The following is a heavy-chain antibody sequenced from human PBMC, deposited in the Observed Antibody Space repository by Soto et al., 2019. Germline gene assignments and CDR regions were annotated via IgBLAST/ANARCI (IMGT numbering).Heavy chain of an antibody. CDR3: ASSRAAFLFDY. D-gene: IGHD6-13*01. J-gene: IGHJ4*02. CDR1: GFTFSSYW. CDR2: IKQDGSEK. Sequence: PGGSLRLSCAASGFTFSSYWMSWVRQAPGKGLEWVANIKQDGSEKYYVDSVKGRFTISRDNAKNSLYLQMNSLRAEDTAVYYCASSRAAFLFDYWGQGTLVTVSS. V-gene: IGHV3-7*01.